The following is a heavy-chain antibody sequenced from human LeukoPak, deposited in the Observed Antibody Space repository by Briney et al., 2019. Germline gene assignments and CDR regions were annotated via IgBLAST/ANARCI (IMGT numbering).Heavy chain of an antibody. CDR3: TRTLAGWDIDY. CDR2: IRSKANSYAT. V-gene: IGHV3-73*01. CDR1: GFTFSGSA. D-gene: IGHD1-26*01. Sequence: GGSLRLSCAASGFTFSGSAMHWVRQASGKGLEWVDRIRSKANSYATAYAASVKGRFTISRDDSKNTAYLQMNSLKTEDTAVYYCTRTLAGWDIDYWGQGTLVTVSS. J-gene: IGHJ4*02.